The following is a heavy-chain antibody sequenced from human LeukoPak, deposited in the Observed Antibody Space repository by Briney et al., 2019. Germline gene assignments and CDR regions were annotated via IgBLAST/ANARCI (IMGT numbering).Heavy chain of an antibody. D-gene: IGHD6-13*01. V-gene: IGHV3-21*01. CDR1: GFTFSSYS. CDR2: ISSSSSYI. CDR3: ARGPIAAAGKANFDY. J-gene: IGHJ4*02. Sequence: GGSLRLSCAASGFTFSSYSMNWVRQAPGKGLEWVSSISSSSSYIYYADSVKGRFTISRDNAKNSLYLQMNSLRAEDTAVYYCARGPIAAAGKANFDYWGQGTLVTVSS.